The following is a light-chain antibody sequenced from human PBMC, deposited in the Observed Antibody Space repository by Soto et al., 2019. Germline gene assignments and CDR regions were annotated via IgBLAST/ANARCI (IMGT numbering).Light chain of an antibody. Sequence: IVLTQSPGTLSLSPGEGGTLSCTASQSIISSYLAWYQQKPGQTPRLLIYGASSRATGIPDRFSGSGSGTDFTLTISRLEPEDFAMYYCQQYGSSPLTFGGGTKVDIK. V-gene: IGKV3-20*01. CDR3: QQYGSSPLT. J-gene: IGKJ4*01. CDR2: GAS. CDR1: QSIISSY.